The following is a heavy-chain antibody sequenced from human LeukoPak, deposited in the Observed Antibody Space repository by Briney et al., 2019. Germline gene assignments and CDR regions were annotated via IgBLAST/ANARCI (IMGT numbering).Heavy chain of an antibody. Sequence: ASVKVSCKASGYTFTSYYMHWVRQAPGQGLEWMGIINPSGGSTSYAQKFQGRVTMTRDTSTSTVYMELRSLRSDDTAVYYCARDLRGQFVVVPAVPFDPWGQGTLVTVSS. CDR3: ARDLRGQFVVVPAVPFDP. J-gene: IGHJ5*02. D-gene: IGHD2-2*01. V-gene: IGHV1-46*01. CDR2: INPSGGST. CDR1: GYTFTSYY.